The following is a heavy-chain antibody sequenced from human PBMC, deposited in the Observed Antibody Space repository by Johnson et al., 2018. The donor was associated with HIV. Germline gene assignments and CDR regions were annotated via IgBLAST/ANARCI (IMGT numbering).Heavy chain of an antibody. V-gene: IGHV3-23*01. CDR2: ISGSGGST. D-gene: IGHD1-26*01. CDR1: GFTFSSYA. CDR3: AKDKGKWELLSAFDI. Sequence: VQLLESGGGLVQPGGSLRLSCAASGFTFSSYAMSWVRQAPGMGLEWVSAISGSGGSTYYADSVKGRFTISSDNSKNTLYLQMNSLRAEDAAVYYCAKDKGKWELLSAFDIWGQGTMVTVSS. J-gene: IGHJ3*02.